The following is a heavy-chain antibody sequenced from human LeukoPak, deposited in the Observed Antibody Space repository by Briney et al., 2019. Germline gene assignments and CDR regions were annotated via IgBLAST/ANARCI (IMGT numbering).Heavy chain of an antibody. V-gene: IGHV3-23*01. CDR3: AKDSEAYYDFWSGYHPALDV. CDR1: GFTFSSYA. Sequence: GGSLRLSCAASGFTFSSYAMSWVRQAPGKGLEWVSAISGGGGSTYYADSVKGRFTISRDNSKNTLYLQMSSLRAEDTAVYYCAKDSEAYYDFWSGYHPALDVWGQATTVTVSS. D-gene: IGHD3-3*01. J-gene: IGHJ6*02. CDR2: ISGGGGST.